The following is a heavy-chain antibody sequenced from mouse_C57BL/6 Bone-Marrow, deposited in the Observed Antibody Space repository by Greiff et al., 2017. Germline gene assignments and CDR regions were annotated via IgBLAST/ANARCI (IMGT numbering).Heavy chain of an antibody. D-gene: IGHD1-2*01. J-gene: IGHJ2*01. CDR2: IDPSDSYT. CDR1: GYTFTSYW. V-gene: IGHV1-50*01. Sequence: QVQLQQPGAELVKPGASVKLSCKASGYTFTSYWMQWVKQRPGQGLEWIGEIDPSDSYTNYNQKFKGKATWTVDTSSSPAYMQLSSLTSEDSAVYYCASYGGYYFDYWGQGTTLTVSS. CDR3: ASYGGYYFDY.